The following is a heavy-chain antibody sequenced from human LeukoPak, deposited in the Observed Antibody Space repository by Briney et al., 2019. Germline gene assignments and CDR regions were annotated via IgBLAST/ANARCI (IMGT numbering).Heavy chain of an antibody. J-gene: IGHJ5*02. CDR3: ARHDYDYFWGSYGTRFDP. CDR1: GGSFSGYY. D-gene: IGHD3-16*01. Sequence: PSETLSLTYAGYGGSFSGYYWSWIRQPPGKGLEWIREINHSGNTNYNPSLRSRVTISVDTSKNQFSLKLSSVTAADTAVYYCARHDYDYFWGSYGTRFDPWGQGTLVTVSS. V-gene: IGHV4-34*01. CDR2: INHSGNT.